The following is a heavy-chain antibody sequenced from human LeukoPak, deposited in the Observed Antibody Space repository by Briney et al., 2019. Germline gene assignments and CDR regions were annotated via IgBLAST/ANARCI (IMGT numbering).Heavy chain of an antibody. J-gene: IGHJ4*02. Sequence: SETLSITCTVSGGSISSGSYYWSWIRQPAGKGLEWIVRIYTSGSTNYNPSLKSRVTISVDTSKNQFSLKLSSVTAADTAVYYCARVDPYCSSTSCSFDYWGQGTLVTVSS. CDR2: IYTSGST. CDR1: GGSISSGSYY. CDR3: ARVDPYCSSTSCSFDY. V-gene: IGHV4-61*02. D-gene: IGHD2-2*01.